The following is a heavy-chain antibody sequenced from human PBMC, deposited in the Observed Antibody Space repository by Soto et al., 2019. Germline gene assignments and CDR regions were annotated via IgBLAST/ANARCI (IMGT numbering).Heavy chain of an antibody. CDR2: IYWNDDK. D-gene: IGHD5-18*01. J-gene: IGHJ4*02. Sequence: GPTLVNPTQTLTLTCTFSGFSLTTSGVGVAWIRQPPGKALEWLALIYWNDDKRYSPSLKSRLTITKDTSKNQVVLTMTNMDPVDTATYSCAHSRGYGNSPTLDYWGQGTLVTVS. CDR1: GFSLTTSGVG. CDR3: AHSRGYGNSPTLDY. V-gene: IGHV2-5*01.